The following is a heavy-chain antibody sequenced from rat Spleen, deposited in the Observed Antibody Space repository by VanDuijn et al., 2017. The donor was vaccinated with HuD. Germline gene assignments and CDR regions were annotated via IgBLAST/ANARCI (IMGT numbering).Heavy chain of an antibody. CDR3: ARVSFYYYSGGYVMDA. Sequence: QVQLKESGPGLVQPSQTLSLNCTVSGFSLSNYGVIWVRQPPGKGLEWIAAISSGGNTEYNSLLKSRLSISRDTSKSQVFLKMNSLQTEDTGTFYCARVSFYYYSGGYVMDAWGQGASVTVSS. CDR2: ISSGGNT. V-gene: IGHV2S8*01. J-gene: IGHJ4*01. CDR1: GFSLSNYG. D-gene: IGHD1-1*01.